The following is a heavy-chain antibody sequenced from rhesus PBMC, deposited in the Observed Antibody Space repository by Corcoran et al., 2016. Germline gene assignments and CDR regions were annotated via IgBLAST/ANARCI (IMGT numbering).Heavy chain of an antibody. V-gene: IGHV4-169*02. D-gene: IGHD1-44*02. Sequence: QLQLQESGPGLVKPSETLSVTCAVSGGSISSSSWSWIRQAPGKGLEWIGYIYGSGSSPNYNPYRKSRCTLSVDTSKNQRSLKLSSVTAADTAVYYWASWVGANPGFDYWGQGVLVTVSS. CDR3: ASWVGANPGFDY. CDR1: GGSISSSS. CDR2: IYGSGSSP. J-gene: IGHJ4*01.